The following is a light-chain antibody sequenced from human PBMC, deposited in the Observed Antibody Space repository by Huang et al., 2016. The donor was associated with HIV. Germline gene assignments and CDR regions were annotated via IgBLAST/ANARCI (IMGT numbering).Light chain of an antibody. V-gene: IGKV3-15*01. J-gene: IGKJ2*01. Sequence: DMVMTQSPGTLSVSPGERATLSCRASQSVKKNLAWYQQKPGQAPRLLISVGATRDTGVPARLSGNGSETEVTLTITSVQSEDSAVYYCQQYNNWPPYDFGQGTKLEIK. CDR1: QSVKKN. CDR2: VGA. CDR3: QQYNNWPPYD.